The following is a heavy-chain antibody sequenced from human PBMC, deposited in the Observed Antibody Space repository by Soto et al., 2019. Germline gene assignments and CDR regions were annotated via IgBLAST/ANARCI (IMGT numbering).Heavy chain of an antibody. V-gene: IGHV3-74*03. CDR2: IHNDGSTT. D-gene: IGHD3-10*01. Sequence: EVQLVASGGGFVQPGGSLRLSCAASGFTFSNYWIHWVRQAPGKGLVWVSSIHNDGSTTKYADSVKGRFTISRDNAKNTLYLQMNSLRGEDTAVYYCARDVPGGGYYDCWGQGALVTVSS. J-gene: IGHJ4*02. CDR3: ARDVPGGGYYDC. CDR1: GFTFSNYW.